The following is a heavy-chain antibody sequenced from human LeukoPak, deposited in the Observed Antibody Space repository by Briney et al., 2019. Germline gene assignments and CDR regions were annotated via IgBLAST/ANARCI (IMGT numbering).Heavy chain of an antibody. J-gene: IGHJ6*03. CDR3: ARVGASSSWYGSYYYYYMDV. CDR2: ISNSGSCI. V-gene: IGHV3-21*01. Sequence: GGSLRLSCAASGFTFSSYTMSWVRQAPGKGLEWVSLISNSGSCIYYAESMKGRVTISRDNAKNSLFLQMNSLRDEDTALYYCARVGASSSWYGSYYYYYMDVWGMGTTVTVFS. CDR1: GFTFSSYT. D-gene: IGHD6-13*01.